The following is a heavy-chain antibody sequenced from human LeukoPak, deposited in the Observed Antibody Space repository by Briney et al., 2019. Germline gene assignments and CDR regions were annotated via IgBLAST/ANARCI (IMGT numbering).Heavy chain of an antibody. V-gene: IGHV4-39*07. CDR2: IYYSGST. Sequence: SETLSLTCTVSGDSISSSGYYWGWIRQPPGKGLEWIGSIYYSGSTYYNPSLKSRVTISIDTSKNQFSLKLSSVAAADTAVYYCARVGSYCMDVWGKGSTVTVSS. D-gene: IGHD1-26*01. CDR3: ARVGSYCMDV. CDR1: GDSISSSGYY. J-gene: IGHJ6*03.